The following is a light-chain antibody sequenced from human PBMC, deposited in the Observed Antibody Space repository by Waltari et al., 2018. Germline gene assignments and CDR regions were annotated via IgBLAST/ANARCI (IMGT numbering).Light chain of an antibody. Sequence: ETQMTQSPSTLSASAGDSVTITCRARAGISSWLAWYQQKPGRAPKLLVYEASSLERGVPSRFSGGGFGTEFTLTISGLQPDDFATYYCQQYAGSPWTFGQGTKVEIK. CDR3: QQYAGSPWT. J-gene: IGKJ1*01. CDR1: AGISSW. V-gene: IGKV1-5*03. CDR2: EAS.